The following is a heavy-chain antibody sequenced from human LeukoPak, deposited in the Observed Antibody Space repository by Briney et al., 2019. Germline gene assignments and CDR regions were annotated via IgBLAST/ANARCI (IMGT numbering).Heavy chain of an antibody. Sequence: SETLSLTCAVYGGSFSGYYWSWIRQPPGKGLGWIGEINHSGSTNYNPSLKSRVTISVDTSKNQFSLKLSSVTAADTAVYYCARGPPVHYFDYWGQGTLVTVSS. D-gene: IGHD2-2*01. CDR1: GGSFSGYY. CDR2: INHSGST. V-gene: IGHV4-34*01. CDR3: ARGPPVHYFDY. J-gene: IGHJ4*02.